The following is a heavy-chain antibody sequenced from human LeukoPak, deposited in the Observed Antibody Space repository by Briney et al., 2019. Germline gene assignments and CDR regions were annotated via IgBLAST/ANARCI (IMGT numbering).Heavy chain of an antibody. CDR2: INPNSGGT. V-gene: IGHV1-2*02. J-gene: IGHJ5*02. CDR1: GYTFTGYY. Sequence: GASVKVSCKASGYTFTGYYMHWVRQAPGQGLEWMGWINPNSGGTNYAQKFQGRATMTRDTSISTAYMELSRLRSDDTAVYYCAREWYDFWSGYYIPYNWFDPWGQGTLVTVSS. D-gene: IGHD3-3*01. CDR3: AREWYDFWSGYYIPYNWFDP.